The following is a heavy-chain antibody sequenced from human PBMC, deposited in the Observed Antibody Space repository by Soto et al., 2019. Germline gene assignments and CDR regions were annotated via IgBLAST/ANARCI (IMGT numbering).Heavy chain of an antibody. J-gene: IGHJ4*02. CDR1: GFTFRDYI. CDR2: IRSEVYGGTT. V-gene: IGHV3-49*04. Sequence: GSLRLSCATSGFTFRDYIMSWVRQAPGKGLEWVGFIRSEVYGGTTEYAASVKGRFTISRDDSGSIAYLQMNSLTTEDTALYYCTRAWNKCGGECYPAFDYWGQGTPVTVSS. D-gene: IGHD2-21*01. CDR3: TRAWNKCGGECYPAFDY.